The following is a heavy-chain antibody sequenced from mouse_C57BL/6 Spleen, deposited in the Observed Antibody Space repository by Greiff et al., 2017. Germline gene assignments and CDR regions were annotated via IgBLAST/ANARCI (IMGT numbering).Heavy chain of an antibody. D-gene: IGHD4-1*01. J-gene: IGHJ4*01. V-gene: IGHV1-4*01. CDR1: GYTFTSYT. Sequence: LQESGAELARPGPSVKMSCKASGYTFTSYTMHWVQQRPGQGLEWIGYINPSSGYTKYNQQFKDKATLTADNSSSKAYMQLSSLTSEDSAVYYCARMAANWDGLYAMDYWGQGTSVTVSS. CDR3: ARMAANWDGLYAMDY. CDR2: INPSSGYT.